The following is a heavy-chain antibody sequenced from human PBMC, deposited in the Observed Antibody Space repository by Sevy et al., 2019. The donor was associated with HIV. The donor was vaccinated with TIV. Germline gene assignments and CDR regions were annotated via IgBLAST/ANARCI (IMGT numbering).Heavy chain of an antibody. J-gene: IGHJ3*02. CDR1: GFTFSSHY. CDR3: AREALYYYDSERHYDDAFDM. Sequence: GGSLRLSCAASGFTFSSHYMSWVRQAPGKGLEWVANIKQDGSVKFYVESGKGRFTISRDNAKNSLYLQLSSLRAEDTAMYFYAREALYYYDSERHYDDAFDMWGPGTMVTVSS. D-gene: IGHD3-22*01. CDR2: IKQDGSVK. V-gene: IGHV3-7*01.